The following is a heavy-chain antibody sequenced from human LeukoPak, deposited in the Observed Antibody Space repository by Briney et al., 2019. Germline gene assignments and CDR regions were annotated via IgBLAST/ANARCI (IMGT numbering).Heavy chain of an antibody. CDR2: FDPEDGET. J-gene: IGHJ4*02. V-gene: IGHV1-24*01. CDR1: GYTLTELS. D-gene: IGHD6-13*01. CDR3: ATDRRGSSWPYYFDY. Sequence: ASVKVSCKVSGYTLTELSMHWVRQAPGKGLEWMGGFDPEDGETIYAQKFQGRVAMTEDTSTDTAYMELSSLRSEDTAVYYCATDRRGSSWPYYFDYWGQGTLVTVSS.